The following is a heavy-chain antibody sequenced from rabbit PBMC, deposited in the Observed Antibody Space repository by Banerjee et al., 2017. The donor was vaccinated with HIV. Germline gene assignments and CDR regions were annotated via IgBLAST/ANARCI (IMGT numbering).Heavy chain of an antibody. J-gene: IGHJ4*01. CDR3: ARDPGYADNLNL. D-gene: IGHD6-1*01. V-gene: IGHV1S40*01. Sequence: QSLEESGGGLVQPEGSLTLTCTASGFSFSSSYYMCWVRQAPGKGLEWIACIDAGSSDSTYYASWAKGRFTISKTSSTTVTLQMTSLTAADTATYFCARDPGYADNLNLWGPGTLVTVS. CDR2: IDAGSSDST. CDR1: GFSFSSSYY.